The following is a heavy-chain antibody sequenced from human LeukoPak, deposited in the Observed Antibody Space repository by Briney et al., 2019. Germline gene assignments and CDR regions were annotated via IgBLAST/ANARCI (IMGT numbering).Heavy chain of an antibody. D-gene: IGHD4-17*01. V-gene: IGHV4-4*02. CDR3: ARAVNGDLES. J-gene: IGHJ4*02. CDR2: IYHSGST. Sequence: SGTLSLTCGVSSGSITSGSWWSWVRQPPGKGLEWIGEIYHSGSTNYNPSLKSRVTISVDKSKNHFSLKLNSVTAADTAVYHCARAVNGDLESWGQGTLVTVSS. CDR1: SGSITSGSW.